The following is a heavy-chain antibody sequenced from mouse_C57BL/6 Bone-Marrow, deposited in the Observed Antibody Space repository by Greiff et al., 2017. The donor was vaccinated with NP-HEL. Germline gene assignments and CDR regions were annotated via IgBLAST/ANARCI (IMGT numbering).Heavy chain of an antibody. V-gene: IGHV14-2*01. J-gene: IGHJ1*03. D-gene: IGHD1-1*01. CDR1: GFNIKDYY. CDR3: ARALLTTVVAPGYFDV. CDR2: IDPEAGET. Sequence: VQLKESGAELVKPGASVKLSCTASGFNIKDYYMHWVKQRPEQGLEWIGRIDPEAGETKYAPKFPGKATITADTSSNTAYLQLSSLTSEDTAVYYCARALLTTVVAPGYFDVWGTGTTVTVSS.